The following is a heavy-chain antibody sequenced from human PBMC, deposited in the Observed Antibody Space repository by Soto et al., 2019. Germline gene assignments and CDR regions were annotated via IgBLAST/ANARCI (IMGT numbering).Heavy chain of an antibody. CDR1: GVTFSSYA. V-gene: IGHV3-30-3*01. CDR2: ISYDGSNK. D-gene: IGHD2-2*01. Sequence: PXGSLRLSFAAAGVTFSSYAMHWVRQAPGKGLEWVAVISYDGSNKYYADSVKGRFTISRDNSNNTLYLQMNSLRAEDTAVYYCARGPSSLTRFDYWGQGPLVTVSS. J-gene: IGHJ4*02. CDR3: ARGPSSLTRFDY.